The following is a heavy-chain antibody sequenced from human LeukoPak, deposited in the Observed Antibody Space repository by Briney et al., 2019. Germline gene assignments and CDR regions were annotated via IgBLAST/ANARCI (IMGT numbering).Heavy chain of an antibody. CDR1: GGSISSFY. D-gene: IGHD5-12*01. Sequence: PSETLSLTCTVSGGSISSFYWSWFRQPPGKGLEWIGLMYYSGSTYYNPSLKSRVSLSVDTSKNQFSLKLNSVTAADTAVYYCARAGYDTATRYCGAFDIWGQGTMVTVSS. V-gene: IGHV4-59*01. J-gene: IGHJ3*02. CDR3: ARAGYDTATRYCGAFDI. CDR2: MYYSGST.